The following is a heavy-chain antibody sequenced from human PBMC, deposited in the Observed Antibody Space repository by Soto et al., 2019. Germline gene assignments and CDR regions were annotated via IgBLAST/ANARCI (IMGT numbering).Heavy chain of an antibody. CDR1: GFTFSSYA. CDR3: ARDPYGNGYGAFDI. J-gene: IGHJ3*02. V-gene: IGHV3-7*03. CDR2: IKHDGSDI. Sequence: LRLSCAASGFTFSSYAMSWVRQAPGKGLEWVANIKHDGSDIRYVDSVKGRFTMSRDNAENSLYLQMSSLGAEDTAMYYCARDPYGNGYGAFDIWGQGTMVTVSS. D-gene: IGHD3-22*01.